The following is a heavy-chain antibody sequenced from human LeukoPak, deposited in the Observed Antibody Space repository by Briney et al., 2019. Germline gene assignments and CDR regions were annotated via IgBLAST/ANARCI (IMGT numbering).Heavy chain of an antibody. CDR1: GFTFSSYG. D-gene: IGHD6-19*01. J-gene: IGHJ6*02. Sequence: GGSLRLSCAASGFTFSSYGMHWVRQAPGKGLEWVAVISYDGSNKYYADSVKGRFTISRDNSKNTLDLQMNSLRAEDTAVYYCAKDLYGSGWTRYSYYGMDVWGQGTTVTVSS. CDR3: AKDLYGSGWTRYSYYGMDV. CDR2: ISYDGSNK. V-gene: IGHV3-30*18.